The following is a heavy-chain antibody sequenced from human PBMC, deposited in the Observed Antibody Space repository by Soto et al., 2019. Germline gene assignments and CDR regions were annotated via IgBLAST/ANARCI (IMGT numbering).Heavy chain of an antibody. V-gene: IGHV1-3*01. CDR1: GYTFTSYA. D-gene: IGHD6-19*01. CDR3: ARDVMGSPRTPGSGWPVDY. Sequence: GESLKISCKASGYTFTSYAMHWVRQAPGQRLEWMGWINAGNGNTKYSQKFQGRVTITRDTSASTAYMELSSLRSEDTAVYYCARDVMGSPRTPGSGWPVDYWGQGTLVTVSS. J-gene: IGHJ4*02. CDR2: INAGNGNT.